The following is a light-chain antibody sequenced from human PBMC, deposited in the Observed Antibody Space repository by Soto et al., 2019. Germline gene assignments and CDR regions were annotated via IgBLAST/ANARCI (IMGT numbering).Light chain of an antibody. CDR3: QQRNIWPPVT. J-gene: IGKJ5*01. CDR1: QSISSW. CDR2: KAS. V-gene: IGKV1-5*03. Sequence: DIQVTQSPSTLSASVGDRVTITCRASQSISSWLAWYQQKPGKAPKLLIYKASSLESGVPSRFSGSGSGTDFTLTISSLEPEDSAVYYCQQRNIWPPVTFGHGTRLEIK.